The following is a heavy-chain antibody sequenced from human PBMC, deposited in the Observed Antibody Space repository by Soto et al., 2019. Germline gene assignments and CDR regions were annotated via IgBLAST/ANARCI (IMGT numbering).Heavy chain of an antibody. J-gene: IGHJ4*02. CDR3: ARGPSDEKVDS. CDR2: IYSVRST. V-gene: IGHV4-30-4*01. CDR1: GGSLNNNYYY. Sequence: PSETLSLTCTVSGGSLNNNYYYWSWIRQPPGKGLEWIGHIYSVRSTYNNPSLESRVTISVDTSKNQFSLKLTSVTAADTAIYYCARGPSDEKVDSWGQGILVPVSS.